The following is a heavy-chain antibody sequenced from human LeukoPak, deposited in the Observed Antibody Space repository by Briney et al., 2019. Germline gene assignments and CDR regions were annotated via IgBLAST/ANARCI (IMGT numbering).Heavy chain of an antibody. V-gene: IGHV3-21*01. CDR2: ISSSSSYI. J-gene: IGHJ3*02. Sequence: GGSLRLSCAASGFTFSSYSMNWVRQAPGKGLEWVSSISSSSSYIYYADSVKGRSTISRDNAKNSLYLQMNSLRAEDTAVYYCARGAYYYDTSGHIWGQGTMVTVSS. D-gene: IGHD3-22*01. CDR1: GFTFSSYS. CDR3: ARGAYYYDTSGHI.